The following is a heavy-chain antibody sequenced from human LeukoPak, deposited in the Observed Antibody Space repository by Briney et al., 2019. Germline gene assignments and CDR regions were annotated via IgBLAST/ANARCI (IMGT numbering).Heavy chain of an antibody. CDR3: ARERFDGFDY. V-gene: IGHV1-2*02. D-gene: IGHD3-9*01. Sequence: GASLRVSCKTSGYTFTDDHLHWVRQAPGQGLEWMGWVNPNSGGTKYAQKFEGGVTITRDTSISTAYMELRRLTSDDTAVYYCARERFDGFDYWGQGTLVTVSS. CDR1: GYTFTDDH. J-gene: IGHJ4*02. CDR2: VNPNSGGT.